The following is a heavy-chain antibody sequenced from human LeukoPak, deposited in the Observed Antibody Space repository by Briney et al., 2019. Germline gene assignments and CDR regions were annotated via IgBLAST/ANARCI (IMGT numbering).Heavy chain of an antibody. V-gene: IGHV3-30*18. D-gene: IGHD3-3*01. Sequence: GGSLRLSCAASGFTFSSYGMHWVRQAPGKGLEWVAVISYDGSNKYYADSVKGRFTISRDNSKNTLYLQMNNLRAEDTAVYYCAKGYYDFWSGYYPDYYYYYMDVWGKGTTVTVSS. CDR3: AKGYYDFWSGYYPDYYYYYMDV. CDR2: ISYDGSNK. CDR1: GFTFSSYG. J-gene: IGHJ6*03.